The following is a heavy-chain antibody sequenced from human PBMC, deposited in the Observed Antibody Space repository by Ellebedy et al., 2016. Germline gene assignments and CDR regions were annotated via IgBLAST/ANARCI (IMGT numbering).Heavy chain of an antibody. CDR3: ASTSGPSYCGGDCYPDY. Sequence: GGSLRLSCAASGFTFSSYSMNWVRQAPGKGLEWVSYISRSSSTIYYADSVKGRFTISRDNAKNSLYLQMNSLRAEDTAVHYCASTSGPSYCGGDCYPDYWGQGTLVTVSS. V-gene: IGHV3-48*01. D-gene: IGHD2-21*02. CDR1: GFTFSSYS. CDR2: ISRSSSTI. J-gene: IGHJ4*02.